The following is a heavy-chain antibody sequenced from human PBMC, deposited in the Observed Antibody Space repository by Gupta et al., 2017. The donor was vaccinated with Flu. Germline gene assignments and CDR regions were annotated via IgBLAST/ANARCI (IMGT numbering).Heavy chain of an antibody. Sequence: EVQLLESGGGLVQPGGSLRLSCAASGFTFSSYAMSWVRQAPGKGLEWVSAISGSGGSTYYADSVKGRFTISRDNSKNTLYLQMNSLRAEDTAVYYCAKSEDTSIAAHYYYYGMDVWGQGTTVTVSS. CDR1: GFTFSSYA. CDR2: ISGSGGST. CDR3: AKSEDTSIAAHYYYYGMDV. D-gene: IGHD6-6*01. J-gene: IGHJ6*02. V-gene: IGHV3-23*01.